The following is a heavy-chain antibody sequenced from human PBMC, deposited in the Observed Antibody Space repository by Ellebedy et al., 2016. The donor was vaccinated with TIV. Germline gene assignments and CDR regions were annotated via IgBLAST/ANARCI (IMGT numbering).Heavy chain of an antibody. CDR3: AREDGDYPVDAFDV. V-gene: IGHV3-23*01. J-gene: IGHJ3*01. Sequence: GESLKISXVVSGFSFSDYAMSWVRQAPGKGLQWVSSISFSGGSTYSADSVKGRFTISRDNSKNTVHLHMDNVRTEDTAVYYCAREDGDYPVDAFDVWGQGTMVTVSS. CDR2: ISFSGGST. D-gene: IGHD4-17*01. CDR1: GFSFSDYA.